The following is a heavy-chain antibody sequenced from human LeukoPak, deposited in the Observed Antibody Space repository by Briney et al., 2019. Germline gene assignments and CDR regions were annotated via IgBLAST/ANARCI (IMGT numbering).Heavy chain of an antibody. D-gene: IGHD2-21*02. CDR3: ARDSGPVVVTATHVGY. V-gene: IGHV3-15*01. Sequence: GGSLRLSCAGSGFTFSNAWMSWVRQAPGKGLEWVGRIKSEPDGGTTDYAAPVKGKFTISRDDSKNTLYLQMNSLRAEDTAVYYCARDSGPVVVTATHVGYWGQGTLVTVSS. CDR1: GFTFSNAW. CDR2: IKSEPDGGTT. J-gene: IGHJ4*02.